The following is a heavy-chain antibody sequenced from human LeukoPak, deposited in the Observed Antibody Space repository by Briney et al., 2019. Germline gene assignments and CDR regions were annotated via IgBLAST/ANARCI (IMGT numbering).Heavy chain of an antibody. Sequence: ASVKVSCKASGYTFTSYGISWVRQAPGQGLEWMGWINPNSGGTNYAQKFQGRVTMTRDTSISTAYMELSRLRSDDTAVYYCAREDTAMVHLDYWGQGTLVTVSS. CDR1: GYTFTSYG. CDR3: AREDTAMVHLDY. D-gene: IGHD5-18*01. V-gene: IGHV1-2*02. J-gene: IGHJ4*02. CDR2: INPNSGGT.